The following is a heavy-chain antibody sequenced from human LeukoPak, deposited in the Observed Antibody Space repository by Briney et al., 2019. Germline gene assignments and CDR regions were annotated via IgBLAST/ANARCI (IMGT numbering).Heavy chain of an antibody. D-gene: IGHD1-26*01. CDR1: GGSVSSGSYY. CDR2: IYYSGST. V-gene: IGHV4-61*01. J-gene: IGHJ2*01. CDR3: AREGAMTRYFDL. Sequence: SQTLSLTCTVSGGSVSSGSYYWSWIRQPPGKGLEGIGYIYYSGSTTYNPSLKSRVTILVDKSKNQFSLKLSSVPGADKAVYYCAREGAMTRYFDLWGRGTMVTVSS.